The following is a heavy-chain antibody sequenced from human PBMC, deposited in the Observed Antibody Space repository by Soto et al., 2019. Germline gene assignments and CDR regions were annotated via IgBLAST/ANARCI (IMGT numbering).Heavy chain of an antibody. D-gene: IGHD1-1*01. J-gene: IGHJ6*02. CDR1: GDSVSSNSGA. V-gene: IGHV6-1*01. CDR2: TYYRSKWYN. CDR3: ARVPYNNNWPPGGMDV. Sequence: PSQTLSLTCAISGDSVSSNSGAWNWIRQSPSRGLEWLGRTYYRSKWYNDYALSMRSRIAINPDTSKNQVSLQLNSVTPEDTAVYYCARVPYNNNWPPGGMDVWGQGTTVTVSS.